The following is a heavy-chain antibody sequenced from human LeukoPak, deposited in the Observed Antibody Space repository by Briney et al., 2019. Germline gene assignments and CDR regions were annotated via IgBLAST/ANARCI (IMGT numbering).Heavy chain of an antibody. J-gene: IGHJ4*02. CDR2: IYYSGST. V-gene: IGHV4-59*08. CDR3: ARRWGYFDY. Sequence: SETLSLTCTVSGGSISSYCWSWIRQPPGKGLEWIGYIYYSGSTNYNPSLKSRVTISVDTSKNQFSLKLSSVTAADTAVYYCARRWGYFDYWGQGTLVTVSS. CDR1: GGSISSYC. D-gene: IGHD1-26*01.